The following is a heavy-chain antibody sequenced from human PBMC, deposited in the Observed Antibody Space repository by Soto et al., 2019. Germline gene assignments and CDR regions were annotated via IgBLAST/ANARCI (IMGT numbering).Heavy chain of an antibody. D-gene: IGHD5-18*01. CDR1: GLIFSNYA. Sequence: GGSLRLSCAASGLIFSNYAMSWVRQVPGKGLEWVSTVSGTGSTYFADSVKGRFTISRDKSQNMIDLQMDSLRAEDTAIYYCAKDRGYNFGWDFWGQGT. CDR3: AKDRGYNFGWDF. CDR2: VSGTGST. J-gene: IGHJ4*02. V-gene: IGHV3-23*01.